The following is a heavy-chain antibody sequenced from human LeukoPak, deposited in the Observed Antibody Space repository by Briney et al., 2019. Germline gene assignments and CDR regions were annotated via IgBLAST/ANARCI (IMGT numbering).Heavy chain of an antibody. V-gene: IGHV3-23*01. D-gene: IGHD3-10*01. Sequence: GSPRLSCAASGFTFSSYAMSWVRQAPGKGLEWVSAISGSGGSTYYADSVKGRFTISRDNSKNTLYLQMNSLRAEDTAVYYCALVRGAYYSGLDYWGQGTLVTVSS. CDR3: ALVRGAYYSGLDY. J-gene: IGHJ4*02. CDR2: ISGSGGST. CDR1: GFTFSSYA.